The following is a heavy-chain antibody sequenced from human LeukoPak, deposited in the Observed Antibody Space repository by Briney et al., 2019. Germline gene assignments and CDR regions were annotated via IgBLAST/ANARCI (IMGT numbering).Heavy chain of an antibody. CDR1: GGSVSSYS. CDR2: IYTTGST. D-gene: IGHD3-22*01. V-gene: IGHV4-4*09. Sequence: SETLSLTCTVSGGSVSSYSWSWILQPPGKGLEWIGYIYTTGSTDYNPSLKSRVTISVDTSKNQFSLRLSSVTAADTAVYYCARLTTYRYDSSAYFDYWGQGTLVTVSS. J-gene: IGHJ4*02. CDR3: ARLTTYRYDSSAYFDY.